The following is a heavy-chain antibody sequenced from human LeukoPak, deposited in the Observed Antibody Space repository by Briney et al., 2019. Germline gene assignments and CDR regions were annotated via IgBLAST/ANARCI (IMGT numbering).Heavy chain of an antibody. CDR3: AKESVVRVMGFDY. CDR1: GITFSTYA. V-gene: IGHV3-23*01. Sequence: GGSLRLSCAASGITFSTYAMSWVRPAPGKGLEWVSGISGSGGSTYYADSVKGRFTISRDNSKNTVYLQMSSLRAEDTAVYYCAKESVVRVMGFDYWGQGTLVTVSS. J-gene: IGHJ4*02. D-gene: IGHD3-16*01. CDR2: ISGSGGST.